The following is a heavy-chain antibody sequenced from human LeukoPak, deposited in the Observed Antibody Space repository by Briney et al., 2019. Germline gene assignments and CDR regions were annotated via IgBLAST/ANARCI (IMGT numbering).Heavy chain of an antibody. CDR2: ISSSGSTI. CDR1: GFTFSDYY. J-gene: IGHJ4*02. D-gene: IGHD2-2*01. Sequence: GGSLRLSCAVSGFTFSDYYMSWIRQAPGKGLEWVSYISSSGSTIYYADSVKGRFTISRDNAKNSLYLQMNSLRAEDTAVYYCAGVIPAASYYFDYWGQGTLVAVSS. V-gene: IGHV3-11*04. CDR3: AGVIPAASYYFDY.